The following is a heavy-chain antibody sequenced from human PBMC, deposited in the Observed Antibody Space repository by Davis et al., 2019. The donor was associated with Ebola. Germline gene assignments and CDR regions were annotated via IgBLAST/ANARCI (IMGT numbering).Heavy chain of an antibody. CDR2: LYHTGST. J-gene: IGHJ4*02. CDR1: GGSISSSYW. CDR3: ARDREWLVQGYFDY. V-gene: IGHV4-4*02. Sequence: MPSETLSLTCAVSGGSISSSYWWSWVRQPPGEGLEWIGELYHTGSTNYNPSLKSRVTISVDKSKNQFSLKLSSVTAADTAVYFCARDREWLVQGYFDYWGQGTLVTVSS. D-gene: IGHD6-19*01.